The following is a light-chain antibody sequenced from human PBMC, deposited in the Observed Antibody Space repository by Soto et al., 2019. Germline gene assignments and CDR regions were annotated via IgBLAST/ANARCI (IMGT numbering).Light chain of an antibody. J-gene: IGKJ5*01. CDR3: QKYNSAPL. V-gene: IGKV1-27*01. CDR1: QGITNY. Sequence: DIQMTQSPSSLSASVGDRVTITCRASQGITNYLAWYQQKPGKVPKLLIYAASTLQSGVPSRFSGSGSGTDFTLTISSLQPEDVATYYCQKYNSAPLFGQGTRLEIK. CDR2: AAS.